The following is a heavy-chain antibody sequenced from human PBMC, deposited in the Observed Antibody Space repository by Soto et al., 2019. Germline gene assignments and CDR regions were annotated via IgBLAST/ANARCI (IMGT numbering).Heavy chain of an antibody. CDR2: ITGSGDRA. J-gene: IGHJ4*02. CDR1: GFTLNEYA. D-gene: IGHD2-15*01. CDR3: AKAQEASGNVNSYLDS. V-gene: IGHV3-23*01. Sequence: RRLSCAASGFTLNEYAMSWVRQAPGKGLEWVAVITGSGDRAFYADSVKGRLTVSRDNSKNMLYLHMNSLRADDTAVYYCAKAQEASGNVNSYLDSWGRGTLVTVS.